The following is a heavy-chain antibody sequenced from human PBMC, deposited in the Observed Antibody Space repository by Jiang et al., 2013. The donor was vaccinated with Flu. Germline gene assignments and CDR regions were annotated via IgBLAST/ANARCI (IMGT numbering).Heavy chain of an antibody. V-gene: IGHV1-46*03. CDR2: INPRGGYT. Sequence: SGAEVKKPGASVKVSCKASGYTFANSYIHCVRQAPGQGLEWMGVINPRGGYTTYAQKFQGRVTMTRDTSTTTVYMELNSLRSEDTAVYYCASGGSYAPIDYWGQETLVTVSS. J-gene: IGHJ4*02. CDR1: GYTFANSY. D-gene: IGHD1-26*01. CDR3: ASGGSYAPIDY.